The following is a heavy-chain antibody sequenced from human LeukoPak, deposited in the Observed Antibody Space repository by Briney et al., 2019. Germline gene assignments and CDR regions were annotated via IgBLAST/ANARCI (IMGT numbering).Heavy chain of an antibody. J-gene: IGHJ4*02. V-gene: IGHV3-23*01. CDR1: GFTFSSYA. Sequence: PGGSLRLSCAASGFTFSSYAMSWVRQAPGKGLGWVSAISGSGGSTYYADSVKGRFTISRDNSKNTLYLQMNSLRAEDTAVYYCAARDNSYYYDSSGSFDYWGQGTLVTVSS. D-gene: IGHD3-22*01. CDR2: ISGSGGST. CDR3: AARDNSYYYDSSGSFDY.